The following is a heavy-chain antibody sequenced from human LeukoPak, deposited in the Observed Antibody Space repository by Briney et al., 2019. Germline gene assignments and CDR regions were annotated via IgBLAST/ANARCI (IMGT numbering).Heavy chain of an antibody. J-gene: IGHJ4*01. CDR2: IHYSGST. CDR1: GASISSYY. Sequence: ETLSHACTVSGASISSYYWNWFRLPPGKGLEWIGYIHYSGSTNHNSSLKSLTILSLDTSKNEFSLKLSSVTAADTAVYYCATWRGYSFGLDYWGQGTMVTVSS. CDR3: ATWRGYSFGLDY. D-gene: IGHD5-18*01. V-gene: IGHV4-59*01.